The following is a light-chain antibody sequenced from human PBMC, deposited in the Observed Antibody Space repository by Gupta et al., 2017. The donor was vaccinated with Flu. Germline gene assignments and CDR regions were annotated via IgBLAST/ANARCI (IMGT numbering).Light chain of an antibody. Sequence: TISCTGTSSDVGSYNLVSWYQQHPGKAPKLMIYEVSKRPSGVSNRFSGSKSGNTASLTISGLQAEDEADYYCCSYAGSSTFLYVFGTGTKVTVL. CDR2: EVS. J-gene: IGLJ1*01. CDR3: CSYAGSSTFLYV. CDR1: SSDVGSYNL. V-gene: IGLV2-23*02.